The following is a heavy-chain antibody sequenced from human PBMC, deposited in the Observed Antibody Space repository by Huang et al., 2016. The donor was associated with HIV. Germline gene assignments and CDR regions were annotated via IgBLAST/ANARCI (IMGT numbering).Heavy chain of an antibody. V-gene: IGHV3-21*06. CDR1: GFTFRDFA. D-gene: IGHD3-22*01. CDR3: ARARYYDDSGFSDLFMEDYYMDF. J-gene: IGHJ6*03. CDR2: IGNTGSRN. Sequence: EGQLVESGGGLVKPGGSLRLSCAASGFTFRDFAFSWVRQAPGNGIGWFGFIGNTGSRNNIADSVKGRFTIARYNANNSLYLQMNSLEAKDTAIYYCARARYYDDSGFSDLFMEDYYMDFWGKGTTVTVSS.